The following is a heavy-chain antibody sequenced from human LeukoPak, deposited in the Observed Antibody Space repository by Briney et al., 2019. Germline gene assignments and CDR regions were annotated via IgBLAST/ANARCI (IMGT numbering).Heavy chain of an antibody. CDR2: ISGSGGST. Sequence: GGSLRLSCAASGFTFSSYAMSWVRQAPGKGLEWVSAISGSGGSTYYADSVKGRFTISRDNSKNTLYLQMNSLRAEDTAVYYCAEHNSYNNSPIDYWGQGTLVTVSS. V-gene: IGHV3-23*01. CDR1: GFTFSSYA. J-gene: IGHJ4*02. CDR3: AEHNSYNNSPIDY. D-gene: IGHD3-10*01.